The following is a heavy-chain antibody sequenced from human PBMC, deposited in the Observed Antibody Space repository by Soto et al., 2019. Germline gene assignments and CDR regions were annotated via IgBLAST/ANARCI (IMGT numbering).Heavy chain of an antibody. D-gene: IGHD3-10*01. CDR2: ISGSGGST. CDR3: AKDPPGSGSYKTPYYFDY. CDR1: GSTFSSYA. J-gene: IGHJ4*02. V-gene: IGHV3-23*01. Sequence: GGSLRLSCAASGSTFSSYAMSWVRQAPGKGLEWVSAISGSGGSTYYADSVKGQFTISRDNSKNTLYLQMNSLRAEDTAVYYCAKDPPGSGSYKTPYYFDYWGQGTLVTVSS.